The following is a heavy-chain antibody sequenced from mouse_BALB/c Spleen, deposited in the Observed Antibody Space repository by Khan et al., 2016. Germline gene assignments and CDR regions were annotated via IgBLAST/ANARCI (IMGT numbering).Heavy chain of an antibody. J-gene: IGHJ2*01. CDR1: GFTFSSYG. CDR3: ERIARTNYFDY. Sequence: EVELVESGGDLVKPGGSLKLSCAASGFTFSSYGMSWVRQTPDKRLEWVATISSGGSYTYYPDSVKGRFTISRDNAKNTLYLQLSSLKSEDTAMFYCERIARTNYFDYWGQGTTLTVSS. D-gene: IGHD1-1*01. CDR2: ISSGGSYT. V-gene: IGHV5-6*01.